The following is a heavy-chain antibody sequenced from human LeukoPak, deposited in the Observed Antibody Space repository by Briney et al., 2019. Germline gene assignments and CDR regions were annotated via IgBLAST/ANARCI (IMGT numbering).Heavy chain of an antibody. D-gene: IGHD3-10*01. Sequence: SETLSVTCTVPGGSISSYYWSWIRQPAGKGLEWMWRIYTSGSTNYNPSLKSRVTMSVDTSKNQFSLKLSSVTAADTAVYYCAREFTMVRGVITYFDYWGQGTLVTVSS. V-gene: IGHV4-4*07. CDR2: IYTSGST. CDR1: GGSISSYY. CDR3: AREFTMVRGVITYFDY. J-gene: IGHJ4*02.